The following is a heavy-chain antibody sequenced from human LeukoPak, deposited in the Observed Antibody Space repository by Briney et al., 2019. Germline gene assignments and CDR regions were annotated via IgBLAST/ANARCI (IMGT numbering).Heavy chain of an antibody. CDR2: ISGSGGST. CDR3: ARDQDYDFWSGYYPHLDY. J-gene: IGHJ4*02. CDR1: GFTFSSYA. Sequence: PGGSLRLSCAASGFTFSSYAMSWVRQAPGKGLEWVSAISGSGGSTYYADSVKGRFTISRDNAKNSLYLQMNSLRAEGTAVYYCARDQDYDFWSGYYPHLDYWGQGTLVTVSS. V-gene: IGHV3-23*01. D-gene: IGHD3-3*01.